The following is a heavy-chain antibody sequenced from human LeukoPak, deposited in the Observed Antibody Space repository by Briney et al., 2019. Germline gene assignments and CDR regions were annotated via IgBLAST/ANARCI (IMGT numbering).Heavy chain of an antibody. CDR1: GFTFSSYG. Sequence: PGGSLRLSCAASGFTFSSYGMHWVRQAPGKGLEWVAVISYDGSNKYYADSVKGRFTISRDNSKNTLYLQMNSLRAEDTAVYYCAKDSPCTNGVCYTGLDCWGQGTLVTVSS. D-gene: IGHD2-8*01. J-gene: IGHJ4*02. V-gene: IGHV3-30*18. CDR3: AKDSPCTNGVCYTGLDC. CDR2: ISYDGSNK.